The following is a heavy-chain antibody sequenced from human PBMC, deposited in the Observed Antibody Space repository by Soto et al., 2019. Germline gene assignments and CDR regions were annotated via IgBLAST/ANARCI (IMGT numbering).Heavy chain of an antibody. D-gene: IGHD1-26*01. V-gene: IGHV1-46*03. CDR2: INPTGDNA. J-gene: IGHJ5*02. Sequence: QVQLVQSGAEVKEPGASVKISCQTSGYTFTSNYVHWVRQAPGQWLEWMAVINPTGDNAVYAPKFQGRLTLTPDTSTSTMYMELSSLRSDDTAVYYCARDFSATYNGRSYWWFDPWGQGTLVTVSS. CDR3: ARDFSATYNGRSYWWFDP. CDR1: GYTFTSNY.